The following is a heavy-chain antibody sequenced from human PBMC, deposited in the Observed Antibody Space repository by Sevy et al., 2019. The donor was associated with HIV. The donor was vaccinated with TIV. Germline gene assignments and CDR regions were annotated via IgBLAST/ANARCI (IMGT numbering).Heavy chain of an antibody. CDR1: GGSISSGSYY. D-gene: IGHD1-1*01. CDR2: IYTSGST. V-gene: IGHV4-61*02. CDR3: ARVIQLGMHYYYGMDV. Sequence: SETLSLTCTVSGGSISSGSYYWSWIRQPAGKGLEWIGRIYTSGSTNYNPSLKSRVTMSVDTSKNQFSLKLSSVTAADTAVYYCARVIQLGMHYYYGMDVWGQGTTVTVSS. J-gene: IGHJ6*02.